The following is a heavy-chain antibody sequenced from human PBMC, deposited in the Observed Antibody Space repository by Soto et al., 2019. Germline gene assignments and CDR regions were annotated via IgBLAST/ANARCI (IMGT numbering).Heavy chain of an antibody. CDR1: AYTFTSYG. CDR2: ISANNGNT. V-gene: IGHV1-18*04. J-gene: IGHJ6*02. D-gene: IGHD4-17*01. CDR3: ARDRPTTVTKYNYYGLDV. Sequence: QVQLVQSGAEVQKPGSSVKVSCKASAYTFTSYGITWVRQAPGQGLEWMGWISANNGNTNYAQKVQGRVTMTTDTSTSTAYMELRSLRSDDTGVYYCARDRPTTVTKYNYYGLDVWGQGTTVTVSS.